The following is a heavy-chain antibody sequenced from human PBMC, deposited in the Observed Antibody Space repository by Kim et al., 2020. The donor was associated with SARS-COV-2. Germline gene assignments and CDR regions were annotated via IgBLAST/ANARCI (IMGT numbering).Heavy chain of an antibody. CDR3: ARLTPYYDSSGPPDY. V-gene: IGHV1-2*02. D-gene: IGHD3-22*01. J-gene: IGHJ4*02. Sequence: QKFQGRVTMTRDTSISTAYMELSRLRSDDTAVYYCARLTPYYDSSGPPDYWGQGTLVTVSS.